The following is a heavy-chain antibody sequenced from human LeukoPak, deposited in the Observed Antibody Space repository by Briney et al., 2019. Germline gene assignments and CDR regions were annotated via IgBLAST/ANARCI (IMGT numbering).Heavy chain of an antibody. Sequence: GGSLRLSCAASGFTFTNAWMSWVRQAPGKGLEWVSAISGSGGSTYYADSVKGRFTISRDNSKNTLYLQMNSLRAEDTAVYYCAKDRGYDFWSGYYGFDYWGQGTLVTVSS. CDR2: ISGSGGST. CDR3: AKDRGYDFWSGYYGFDY. J-gene: IGHJ4*02. CDR1: GFTFTNAW. D-gene: IGHD3-3*01. V-gene: IGHV3-23*01.